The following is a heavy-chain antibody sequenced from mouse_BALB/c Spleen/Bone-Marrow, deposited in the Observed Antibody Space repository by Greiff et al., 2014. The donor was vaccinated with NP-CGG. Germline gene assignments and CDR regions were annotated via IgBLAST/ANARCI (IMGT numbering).Heavy chain of an antibody. Sequence: QVQLQESGAELVKPGASVKLSCKASGYTFTSYYMYWVKLRPGQGFEWIGEINPSNGGTNYNEKFKTKTTLTVDKSSSTPYMQLRYQTSEDYAVYYCPIEDFDYWGQGTTLTVSS. CDR3: PIEDFDY. CDR1: GYTFTSYY. CDR2: INPSNGGT. J-gene: IGHJ2*01. V-gene: IGHV1S16*01.